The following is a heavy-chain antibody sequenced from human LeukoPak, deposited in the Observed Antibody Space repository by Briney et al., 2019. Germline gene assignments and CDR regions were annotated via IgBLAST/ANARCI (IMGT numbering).Heavy chain of an antibody. CDR1: GGTFISYG. CDR2: ILPIFGTT. D-gene: IGHD2-15*01. J-gene: IGHJ4*02. Sequence: SVKVSCKASGGTFISYGISWVRQAPGQGLEWMGGILPIFGTTNYAQKFQGRVTITADESTSTAYMELTSLRSEDTAVYYCARGIYCSGGSCYAPFDYWGQGTLVTVSS. V-gene: IGHV1-69*13. CDR3: ARGIYCSGGSCYAPFDY.